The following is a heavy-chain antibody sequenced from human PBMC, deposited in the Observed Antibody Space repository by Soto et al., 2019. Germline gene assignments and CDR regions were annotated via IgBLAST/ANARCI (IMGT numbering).Heavy chain of an antibody. D-gene: IGHD1-26*01. J-gene: IGHJ6*02. Sequence: ASVKVSCKASGYTFTGYYVHWVRQAPGQALEWMGWINPNCGDTYHGESFEGRVTMKRDMSIGTAYMEMRGLTSVDTAGYYCAKGGAIVAAGSRVYLSNDMGVWGQGTMVTVSS. CDR1: GYTFTGYY. CDR2: INPNCGDT. V-gene: IGHV1-2*02. CDR3: AKGGAIVAAGSRVYLSNDMGV.